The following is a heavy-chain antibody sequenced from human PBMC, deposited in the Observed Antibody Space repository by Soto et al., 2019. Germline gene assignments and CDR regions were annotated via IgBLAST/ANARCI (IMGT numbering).Heavy chain of an antibody. D-gene: IGHD3-10*01. J-gene: IGHJ6*02. CDR2: IIPIFGTA. CDR3: AREGITMVRGVISYYYGMDV. Sequence: ASVKVSCKASGGTFSSYAISWVRQAPGQGLEWMGGIIPIFGTANYAQKFQGRVTITADESTSTAYMELSSLRSEDTAVYYCAREGITMVRGVISYYYGMDVWGQGTTVTVSS. V-gene: IGHV1-69*13. CDR1: GGTFSSYA.